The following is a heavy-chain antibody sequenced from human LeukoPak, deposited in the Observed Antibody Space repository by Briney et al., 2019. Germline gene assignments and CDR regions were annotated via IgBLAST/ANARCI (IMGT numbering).Heavy chain of an antibody. V-gene: IGHV4-38-2*02. D-gene: IGHD5-12*01. Sequence: SETLSLTCTVSGYSISSGYYWGWIRQPPGKGLEWIGSIYHSGSTYYNPSLKSRVTISVDTSKNQFSLKLSSVTAADTAVYYCARGEGGYDGDWFDPWGQGTLVTVSS. CDR1: GYSISSGYY. J-gene: IGHJ5*02. CDR3: ARGEGGYDGDWFDP. CDR2: IYHSGST.